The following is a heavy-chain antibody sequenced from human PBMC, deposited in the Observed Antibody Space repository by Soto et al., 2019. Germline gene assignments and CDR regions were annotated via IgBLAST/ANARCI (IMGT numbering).Heavy chain of an antibody. CDR3: SNDYTNYEGYGMDV. CDR2: IIPIFVTA. CDR1: GVTFSTYT. J-gene: IGHJ6*02. D-gene: IGHD4-4*01. Sequence: QVQLVQSEAEVKKPGSSVKVSCKTSGVTFSTYTINWVRQAPGQGLEWMGGIIPIFVTANYAQKFQGRVTITADKSTSTAYMELSSLTSEDTAIYYCSNDYTNYEGYGMDVWGPGTPVTVSS. V-gene: IGHV1-69*06.